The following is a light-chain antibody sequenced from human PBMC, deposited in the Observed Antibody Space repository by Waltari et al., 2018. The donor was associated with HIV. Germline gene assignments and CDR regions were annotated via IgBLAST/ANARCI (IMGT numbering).Light chain of an antibody. CDR2: MNN. Sequence: QYVLTQPPSASVTPRQTVVVPCSRKRSNSGNNDVTWYQVLPGSAPRLLIYMNNYRPSGVPGRFSGSRSGTSASLAIHALQSEDEADYYCATWDDSLYGMFGGGTKLTV. J-gene: IGLJ3*02. V-gene: IGLV1-44*01. CDR1: RSNSGNND. CDR3: ATWDDSLYGM.